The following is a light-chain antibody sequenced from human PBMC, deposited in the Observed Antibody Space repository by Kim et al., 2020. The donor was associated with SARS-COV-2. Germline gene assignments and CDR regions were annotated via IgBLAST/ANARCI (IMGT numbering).Light chain of an antibody. J-gene: IGKJ1*01. CDR2: AAS. CDR3: QQYDTYPRT. Sequence: DIQMTQSPSSLSASVGDRVTITCRASQGISSWLAWYQKKPEKAPKSLICAASSLQSGVPSRFSGSGSGTDFTLTISSLQPEDFATYYCQQYDTYPRTFGPGTKVDIK. V-gene: IGKV1D-16*01. CDR1: QGISSW.